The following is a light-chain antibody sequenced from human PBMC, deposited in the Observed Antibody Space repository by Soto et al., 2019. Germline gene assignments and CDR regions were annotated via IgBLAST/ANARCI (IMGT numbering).Light chain of an antibody. Sequence: DIQITQSPSSLSAPARDRATITSRSSQDIRNELGWFQQKPGKAPQRLIYAASSLHSGVPSRFSGSGSGTEFTLAISSLQPEDFATYSCIQHNSYPRTFGQWTKVDIK. CDR2: AAS. J-gene: IGKJ1*01. CDR3: IQHNSYPRT. V-gene: IGKV1-17*01. CDR1: QDIRNE.